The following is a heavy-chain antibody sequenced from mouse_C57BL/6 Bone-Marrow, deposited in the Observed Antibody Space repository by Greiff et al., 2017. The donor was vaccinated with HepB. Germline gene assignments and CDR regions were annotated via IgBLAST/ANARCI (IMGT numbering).Heavy chain of an antibody. CDR2: INPSSGYT. CDR1: GYTFTSYT. CDR3: ARRVAMDY. V-gene: IGHV1-4*01. J-gene: IGHJ4*01. Sequence: VKLQQSGAELARPGASVKMSCKASGYTFTSYTMQWVKQRPGQGLEWIGYINPSSGYTKYNQKFKDKATLTADKSSSTAYMQLSSLTSEDSAVYYCARRVAMDYWGQGTSVTVSS.